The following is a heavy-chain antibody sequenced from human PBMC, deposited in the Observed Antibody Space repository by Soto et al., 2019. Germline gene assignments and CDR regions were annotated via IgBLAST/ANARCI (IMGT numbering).Heavy chain of an antibody. Sequence: GSLILSCAASGFTFSYYYMSWFRQAPGKGLEWLSYSSDSGTFTRYADSVKGRFSISRDNAKNSLYLQINSLRGEDTAIYYCARSGDNYNLLDYWGQGTPVTVSS. J-gene: IGHJ4*02. CDR1: GFTFSYYY. CDR3: ARSGDNYNLLDY. D-gene: IGHD1-1*01. CDR2: SSDSGTFT. V-gene: IGHV3-11*06.